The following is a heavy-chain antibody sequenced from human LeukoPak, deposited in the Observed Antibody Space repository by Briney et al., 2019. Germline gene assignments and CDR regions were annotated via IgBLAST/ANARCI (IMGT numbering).Heavy chain of an antibody. CDR3: ATDLYSRSWLAGLNYYYYYGMDV. CDR2: ISSSSRNI. Sequence: GGSLRLSCAASGFIFSNYNMNWLRQAPGKGLEGVSSISSSSRNIYYADLVKGRFTISRDNAKNSLYLQMNSLRAEDTAVYYCATDLYSRSWLAGLNYYYYYGMDVWGQGNTVTVSS. V-gene: IGHV3-21*01. D-gene: IGHD6-13*01. CDR1: GFIFSNYN. J-gene: IGHJ6*02.